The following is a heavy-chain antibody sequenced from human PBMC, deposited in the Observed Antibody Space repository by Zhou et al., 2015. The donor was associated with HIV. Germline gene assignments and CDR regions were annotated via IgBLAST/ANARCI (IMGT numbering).Heavy chain of an antibody. CDR2: IIPMFGIE. J-gene: IGHJ2*01. CDR1: GGTFSGSD. D-gene: IGHD1-26*01. CDR3: ARDRGGATRPGWRYFDL. V-gene: IGHV1-69*09. Sequence: QVQLVQSGTEVKKPGSSVKVSCRASGGTFSGSDISWVRQAPGQGLEWMGKIIPMFGIEDYAQKFRGRLTISADRSTSAAYMDLRGLSSEDTAMYYCARDRGGATRPGWRYFDLWGRGTLVTVSS.